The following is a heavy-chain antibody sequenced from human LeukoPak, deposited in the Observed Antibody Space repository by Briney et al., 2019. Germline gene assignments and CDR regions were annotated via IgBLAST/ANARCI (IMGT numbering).Heavy chain of an antibody. Sequence: SVKVSCKASGGTFSSYAISWVRQAPGQGLEWMGGIILIFGTANYAPNSQGRVTTTTEESTSTAFIELMSLRCADTAVYYCARSLPSGYCSSTRCYGGNYFDYWGQGTLVTVSS. CDR2: IILIFGTA. D-gene: IGHD2-2*01. J-gene: IGHJ4*02. CDR1: GGTFSSYA. CDR3: ARSLPSGYCSSTRCYGGNYFDY. V-gene: IGHV1-69*05.